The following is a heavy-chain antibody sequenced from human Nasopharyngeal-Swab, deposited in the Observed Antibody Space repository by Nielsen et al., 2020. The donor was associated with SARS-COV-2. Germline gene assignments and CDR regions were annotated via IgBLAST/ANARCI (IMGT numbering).Heavy chain of an antibody. CDR3: ARERGVAAAGTWFDP. V-gene: IGHV3-53*01. J-gene: IGHJ5*02. CDR2: IYSGGST. D-gene: IGHD6-13*01. Sequence: WIRQPPGKGLEWVSVIYSGGSTYYADSVKGRFTISRDNSKNTLHLQMNSLRAEDTAVYYCARERGVAAAGTWFDPWGQGTLVTVSS.